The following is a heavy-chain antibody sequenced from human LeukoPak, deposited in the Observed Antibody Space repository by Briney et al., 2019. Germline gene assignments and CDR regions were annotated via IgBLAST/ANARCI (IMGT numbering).Heavy chain of an antibody. J-gene: IGHJ4*02. D-gene: IGHD3-9*01. V-gene: IGHV4-59*01. CDR2: IYYSGRT. Sequence: SEPLSLPCTVSGGPISSYYWSWIRQPPGKGLEWIGYIYYSGRTNYNPSLKSRVTISVDTSKNKFSLKLSSVTAADTAVYYCARGHYDILTGDYSEDYWGQGTLVTVSS. CDR3: ARGHYDILTGDYSEDY. CDR1: GGPISSYY.